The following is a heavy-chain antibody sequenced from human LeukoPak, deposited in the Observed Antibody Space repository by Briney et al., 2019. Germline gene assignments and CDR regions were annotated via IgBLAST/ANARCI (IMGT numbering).Heavy chain of an antibody. D-gene: IGHD3-10*01. CDR1: GFTVSSNY. CDR2: IKEDGSEK. Sequence: PGGSLRLSCAASGFTVSSNYMSWVRQAPGKGLEWVANIKEDGSEKYYVDSVKGRFTISRDNAKNSLYLHMNSLTAEDTAMYYCARDWVAGVPFDAFDIWGQGTMVSVSS. CDR3: ARDWVAGVPFDAFDI. J-gene: IGHJ3*02. V-gene: IGHV3-7*03.